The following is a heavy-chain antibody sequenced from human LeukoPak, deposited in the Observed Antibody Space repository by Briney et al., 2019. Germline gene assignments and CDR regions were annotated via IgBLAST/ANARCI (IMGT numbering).Heavy chain of an antibody. CDR3: ARAEGDA. Sequence: SETLSLTCTVSGGSISGYYWNWIRQSPEKGLEWIGYIYHSGTINFNPSLKARVTMSIDTSKNQFSLKLSSVTAADTAVYYCARAEGDAWGQGTLVTVSS. CDR1: GGSISGYY. J-gene: IGHJ5*02. V-gene: IGHV4-59*01. CDR2: IYHSGTI.